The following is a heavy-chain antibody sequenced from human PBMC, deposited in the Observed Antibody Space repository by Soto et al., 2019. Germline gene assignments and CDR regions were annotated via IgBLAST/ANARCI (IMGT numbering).Heavy chain of an antibody. V-gene: IGHV3-23*01. CDR2: ISGGGNDR. CDR3: ARSLFMVAPDNEPFDY. D-gene: IGHD5-12*01. Sequence: GPLTLSGAASVFPCSSYAMSWVRQSPEKGRAWVAGISGGGNDRYYADFVRGRFTFSRDNSRNILYLQMNSLRAEDTAMYYCARSLFMVAPDNEPFDYWGQGTLVTVSS. J-gene: IGHJ4*02. CDR1: VFPCSSYA.